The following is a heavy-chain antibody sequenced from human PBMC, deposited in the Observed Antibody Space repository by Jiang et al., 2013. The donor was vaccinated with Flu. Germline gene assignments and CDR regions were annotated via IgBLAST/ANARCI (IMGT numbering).Heavy chain of an antibody. CDR1: GYSFTSYW. CDR3: ARLAQGLVATTKRDYDSDLSLNKPYYFDY. J-gene: IGHJ4*02. V-gene: IGHV5-51*03. CDR2: IYPGDSDT. D-gene: IGHD5-12*01. Sequence: GAEVKKPGESLKISCKGSGYSFTSYWIGWVRQMPGKGLEWMGIIYPGDSDTRYSPSFQGQVTISADKSISTAYLQWSSLKASDTAMYYCARLAQGLVATTKRDYDSDLSLNKPYYFDYWGQGTLVTVSS.